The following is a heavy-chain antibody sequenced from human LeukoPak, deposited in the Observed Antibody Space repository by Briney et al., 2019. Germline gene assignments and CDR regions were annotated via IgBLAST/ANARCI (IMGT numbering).Heavy chain of an antibody. CDR2: ITHSGST. V-gene: IGHV4-34*01. J-gene: IGHJ4*02. Sequence: PSETLSLTCAVYGGSFSGKYWTWIRQPPGKGLEWIGEITHSGSTYYNPSLKSRVTISVDTSKNQFSLKLNSVPAADTAVYYCARDLMTGGQGTLVTVSS. CDR3: ARDLMT. CDR1: GGSFSGKY.